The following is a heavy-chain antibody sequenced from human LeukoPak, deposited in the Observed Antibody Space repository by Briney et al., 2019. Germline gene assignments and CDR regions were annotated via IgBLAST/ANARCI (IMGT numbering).Heavy chain of an antibody. D-gene: IGHD1-26*01. J-gene: IGHJ3*02. Sequence: LSGGSLRLSCAASGFTFSSYAMSWVRQAPGKRLEWVANIKQDGSERYHVDSVKGRFTISRDNAKNSLYLQMNSLRVEDTAVYYCATCPYYEPFDIWGQGTMVTVSS. CDR1: GFTFSSYA. V-gene: IGHV3-7*01. CDR3: ATCPYYEPFDI. CDR2: IKQDGSER.